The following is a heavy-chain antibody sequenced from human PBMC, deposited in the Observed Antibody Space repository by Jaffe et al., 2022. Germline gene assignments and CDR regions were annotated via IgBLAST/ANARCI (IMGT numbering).Heavy chain of an antibody. J-gene: IGHJ4*02. D-gene: IGHD6-19*01. CDR2: INHSGST. CDR1: GGSFSGYY. CDR3: ARGGRWLVSIYYFDY. Sequence: QVQLQQWGAGLLKPSETLSLTCAVYGGSFSGYYWSWIRQPPGKGLEWIGEINHSGSTNYNPSLKSRVTISVDTSKNQFSLKLSSVTAADTAVYYCARGGRWLVSIYYFDYWGQGTLVTVSS. V-gene: IGHV4-34*01.